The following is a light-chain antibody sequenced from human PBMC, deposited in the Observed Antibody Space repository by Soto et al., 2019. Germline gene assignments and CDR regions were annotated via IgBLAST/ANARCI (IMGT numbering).Light chain of an antibody. CDR1: RSVDTD. J-gene: IGKJ1*01. Sequence: EILMTQSPATLSVSPGDSATXSCRASRSVDTDLAWYQQKPGQAPRLLVFATSARATGVPDRFRGSRSGTDFTLTISSLQPEDSATYYCHQYHNRPPWTFGQGTKVDIK. V-gene: IGKV3-15*01. CDR2: ATS. CDR3: HQYHNRPPWT.